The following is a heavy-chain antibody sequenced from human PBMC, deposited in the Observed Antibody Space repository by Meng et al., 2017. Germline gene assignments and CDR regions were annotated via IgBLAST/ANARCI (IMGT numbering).Heavy chain of an antibody. CDR2: ISAYNGNT. Sequence: VQLVQSGAEVKKPGAFVKVSCKASGYTFTSYGIGWVRQAPGQGLEWMGWISAYNGNTNYAPKLRGRVTMNTDTSTSTAYMELRSLRSDDTAVYYCARDLKRDHHLGEGGYWGQGTLVTVSS. CDR1: GYTFTSYG. CDR3: ARDLKRDHHLGEGGY. V-gene: IGHV1-18*01. J-gene: IGHJ4*02. D-gene: IGHD3-16*01.